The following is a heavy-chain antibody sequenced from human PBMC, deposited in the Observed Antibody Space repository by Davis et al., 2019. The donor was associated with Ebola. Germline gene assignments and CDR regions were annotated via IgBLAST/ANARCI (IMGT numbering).Heavy chain of an antibody. CDR2: IYYTGST. V-gene: IGHV4-59*01. J-gene: IGHJ4*02. CDR3: AKGGYSAYEPYFDY. D-gene: IGHD5-12*01. CDR1: GGSISSYY. Sequence: SETLSLTCTVSGGSISSYYWSWIRQPPGKGLEWIGYIYYTGSTSYNPSLKSRVTISVDTSKNQFSLKVNSVTAADTAVYYCAKGGYSAYEPYFDYWGQGILVTVSS.